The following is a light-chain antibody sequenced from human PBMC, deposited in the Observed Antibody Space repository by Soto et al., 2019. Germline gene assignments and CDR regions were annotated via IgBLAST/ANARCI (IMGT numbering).Light chain of an antibody. CDR3: CSYTSLSTVV. CDR1: SSDVGGYNH. V-gene: IGLV2-14*01. Sequence: QSALTQPASVSGSPGQSITISCTGTSSDVGGYNHVSWYQHSPGKAPKLILFAVSDRPSGVSHRFSGSKSGKTASLTISGLQADDEAEYYCCSYTSLSTVVFGGGTKVTVL. J-gene: IGLJ2*01. CDR2: AVS.